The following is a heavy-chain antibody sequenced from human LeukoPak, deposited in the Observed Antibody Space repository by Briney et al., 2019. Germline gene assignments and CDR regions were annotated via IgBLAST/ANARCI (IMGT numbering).Heavy chain of an antibody. V-gene: IGHV3-23*01. J-gene: IGHJ1*01. Sequence: GGFLRLSCAASGLTFSSYAMSWVRQAPGKGLEWVSAISGSGGSTYYADSVKGRFTISRDNSKHTLYLQMNSLRAEDTAVQYCAKGHFYDSSGYPEYYQQGGQGTLVTVSS. CDR3: AKGHFYDSSGYPEYYQQ. CDR2: ISGSGGST. D-gene: IGHD3-22*01. CDR1: GLTFSSYA.